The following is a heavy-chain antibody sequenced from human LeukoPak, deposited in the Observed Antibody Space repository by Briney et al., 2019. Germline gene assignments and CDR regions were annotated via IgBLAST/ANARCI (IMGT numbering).Heavy chain of an antibody. CDR3: ARDRRAYGMDV. CDR1: GFTFSSYS. J-gene: IGHJ6*02. V-gene: IGHV3-21*01. Sequence: GGSLRLSCAASGFTFSSYSMNWVRQAPGKGLEWVSSISSSSSYIYYADSVKGRFTISRDNAKNSLYLQMNSLRAEDTAVYYCARDRRAYGMDVWGQGTTVTVSS. CDR2: ISSSSSYI.